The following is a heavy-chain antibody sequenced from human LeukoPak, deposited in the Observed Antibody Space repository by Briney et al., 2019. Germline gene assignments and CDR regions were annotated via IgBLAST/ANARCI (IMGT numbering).Heavy chain of an antibody. Sequence: PGGSLRLSCAASGFTFSSYAMHWVRQAPGKGLEWVAVTSYDGSNKYYADSVKGRFTISRDNSKNTLYLQMNSLRAEDTAVYYCARDRDSSGWYIDYWGQGTLVTVSS. D-gene: IGHD6-19*01. CDR2: TSYDGSNK. CDR1: GFTFSSYA. CDR3: ARDRDSSGWYIDY. V-gene: IGHV3-30-3*01. J-gene: IGHJ4*02.